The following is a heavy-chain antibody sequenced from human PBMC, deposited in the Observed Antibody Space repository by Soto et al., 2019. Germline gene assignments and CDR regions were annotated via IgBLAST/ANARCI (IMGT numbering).Heavy chain of an antibody. V-gene: IGHV1-69*13. CDR2: IIPMSDTA. CDR1: GGSFSSYS. D-gene: IGHD3-3*01. Sequence: SVKVSCKASGGSFSSYSITWVRQAPGQGLEWMGGIIPMSDTAHYAQNFQGRVTITADESTSTAYMELSSLRSEDTAVYYCARDTRFWSGYPPSYYGMDVWGQGTTVTVSS. J-gene: IGHJ6*02. CDR3: ARDTRFWSGYPPSYYGMDV.